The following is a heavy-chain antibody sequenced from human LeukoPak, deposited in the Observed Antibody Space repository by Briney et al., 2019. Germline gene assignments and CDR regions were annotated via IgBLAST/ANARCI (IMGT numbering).Heavy chain of an antibody. CDR1: GFTFTYAW. CDR3: TTGLAF. J-gene: IGHJ4*02. Sequence: GGSLRLSCAASGFTFTYAWMSWVRQAPGKGLEWVGRINTKSDGETIDYAAPLEGRFTISRDDSKNTVFLQMNSLKSEDTAVYYCTTGLAFWGQGTLVTVSS. CDR2: INTKSDGETI. V-gene: IGHV3-15*01. D-gene: IGHD2-21*01.